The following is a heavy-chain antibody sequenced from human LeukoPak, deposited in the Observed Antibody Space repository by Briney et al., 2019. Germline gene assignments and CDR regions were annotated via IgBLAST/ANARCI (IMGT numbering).Heavy chain of an antibody. J-gene: IGHJ3*02. CDR2: IIPILRIA. CDR3: ARDRSSSSLDAFDI. Sequence: SSVKVSCKASGGTFSSCTISWVRQAPGQGLEWMGRIIPILRIANYAQKFQGRVTITADKSTSTAYMELSSLRSEDTAVYYCARDRSSSSLDAFDIWGQGTMVTVSS. V-gene: IGHV1-69*04. CDR1: GGTFSSCT. D-gene: IGHD6-6*01.